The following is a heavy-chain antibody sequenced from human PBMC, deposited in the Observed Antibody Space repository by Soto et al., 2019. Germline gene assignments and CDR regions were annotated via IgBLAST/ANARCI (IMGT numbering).Heavy chain of an antibody. D-gene: IGHD6-19*01. J-gene: IGHJ4*02. CDR3: GPRGAVADPRGY. CDR2: SNHSGST. V-gene: IGHV4-34*01. CDR1: GGSFSDFY. Sequence: QVQLQQWGAGLLKPSETLSLTCAVYGGSFSDFYWTWIRQLPGKGLEWIGESNHSGSTNYNPSLKSRVAISVDTSKNQFSLNLRSVTAADTAVYYCGPRGAVADPRGYWGQGTLVTVSS.